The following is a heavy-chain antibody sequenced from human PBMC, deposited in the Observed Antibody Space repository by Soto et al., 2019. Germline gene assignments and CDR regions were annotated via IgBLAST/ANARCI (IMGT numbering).Heavy chain of an antibody. CDR3: ARDQRVPLEDDVDYYYGMDV. V-gene: IGHV4-59*01. CDR2: IYYSGST. Sequence: QVQLQESGPGLVKPSETLSLICTVSGGSISSYYWSWIRQPPGKGLEWIGYIYYSGSTNYNPSLKRRVTVSVDTSKNQFSLKLSSVTAADTAVYYCARDQRVPLEDDVDYYYGMDVWGQGTTVTVSS. D-gene: IGHD1-1*01. CDR1: GGSISSYY. J-gene: IGHJ6*02.